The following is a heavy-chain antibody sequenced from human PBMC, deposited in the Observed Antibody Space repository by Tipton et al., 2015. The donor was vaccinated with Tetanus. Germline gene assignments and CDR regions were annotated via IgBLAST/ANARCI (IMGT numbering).Heavy chain of an antibody. CDR3: ASHYGSGSDDAFDI. V-gene: IGHV3-23*01. Sequence: SLRLSCAASGFTFSSYAMSWVRQAPGKGLEWVSAISESGGVTYYADSVRGRFTLSRDNSKNTLYLQMNSLRAEDTAVYYCASHYGSGSDDAFDIWGQGTMVTVSS. J-gene: IGHJ3*02. CDR1: GFTFSSYA. CDR2: ISESGGVT. D-gene: IGHD3-10*01.